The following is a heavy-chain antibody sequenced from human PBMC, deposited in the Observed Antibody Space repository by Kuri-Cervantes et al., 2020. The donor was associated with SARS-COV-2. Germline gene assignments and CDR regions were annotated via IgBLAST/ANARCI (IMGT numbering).Heavy chain of an antibody. CDR2: IRYDGSNK. CDR1: GFTFSNSD. J-gene: IGHJ4*02. V-gene: IGHV3-30*02. CDR3: AKVVEVVVAAAFDY. D-gene: IGHD2-15*01. Sequence: GESLKISCAASGFTFSNSDMNWVRQAPGKGLEWVAFIRYDGSNKYYADSVKGRFTISRDNSKNTLYLQMNSLRAEDTAVYYCAKVVEVVVAAAFDYWGQGTLVTVSS.